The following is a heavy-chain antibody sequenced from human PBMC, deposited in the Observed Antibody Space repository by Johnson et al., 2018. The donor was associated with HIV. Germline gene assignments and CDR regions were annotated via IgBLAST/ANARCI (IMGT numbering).Heavy chain of an antibody. J-gene: IGHJ3*02. V-gene: IGHV3-11*04. D-gene: IGHD1-26*01. CDR1: GFTVSSNY. CDR2: ISSSGSTI. CDR3: ARDFRSVGANDAFDI. Sequence: QVKLVESGGGLVQPGGSLRLSCAASGFTVSSNYMSWVRQAPGKGLEWVSVISSSGSTIYYADSVKGRFTISRDNAKNSLYLQMNSLRTEDTALYYCARDFRSVGANDAFDIWGQGTMVTVSS.